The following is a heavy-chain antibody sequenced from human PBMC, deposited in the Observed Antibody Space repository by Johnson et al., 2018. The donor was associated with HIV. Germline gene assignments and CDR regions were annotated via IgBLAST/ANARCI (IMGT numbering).Heavy chain of an antibody. CDR1: GFTFGDYA. CDR3: TTDDVVPPAFDI. J-gene: IGHJ3*02. CDR2: IRSKAYGGAI. D-gene: IGHD2-15*01. Sequence: VQLVESGGGLVQPGRSLRLSCTTSGFTFGDYAMSWFRQAPGKGLEWVGFIRSKAYGGAIDYAAAVKGRFTISRDDSKSTLYLQMNSLKTEDTAVYYCTTDDVVPPAFDIWGQGTMVTVSS. V-gene: IGHV3-49*03.